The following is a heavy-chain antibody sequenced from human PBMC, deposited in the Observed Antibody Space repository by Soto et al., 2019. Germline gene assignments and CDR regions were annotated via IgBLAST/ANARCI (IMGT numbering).Heavy chain of an antibody. Sequence: PSETLSLTCSFYGASFSGYYWSWIRQSPGKGLEWIGEIHHSGSTHYNPSLKSRLTFSIDESQSQFYMMLTSVTAADTALYFCARGHSTSGYDSWGQGSLVTVSS. J-gene: IGHJ4*02. CDR1: GASFSGYY. CDR3: ARGHSTSGYDS. CDR2: IHHSGST. V-gene: IGHV4-34*01. D-gene: IGHD6-6*01.